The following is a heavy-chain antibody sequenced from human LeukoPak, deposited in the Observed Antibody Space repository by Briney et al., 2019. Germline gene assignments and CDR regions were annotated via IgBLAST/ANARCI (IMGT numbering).Heavy chain of an antibody. D-gene: IGHD3-16*01. CDR1: GASISSSSYY. CDR3: ASRQGAY. Sequence: PSETLSLTCTVSGASISSSSYYWGWIRQPPGKGLEWIGSIYYSGSTYYNPSLKSRVTISVDTSKNQFSLKLSSVTAADTAVCYCASRQGAYWGQGTLVTVSS. J-gene: IGHJ4*02. V-gene: IGHV4-39*01. CDR2: IYYSGST.